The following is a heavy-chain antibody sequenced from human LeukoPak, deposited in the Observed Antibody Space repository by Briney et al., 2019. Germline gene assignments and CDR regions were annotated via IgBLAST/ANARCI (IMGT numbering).Heavy chain of an antibody. D-gene: IGHD6-19*01. CDR2: IIPILGVT. V-gene: IGHV1-69*04. J-gene: IGHJ3*02. Sequence: SVTVSCTSSGGTFSIFGISWVRQAPGQGLEWMGRIIPILGVTNYSQMFQGRVTITADKYTSTAYMELSSLRSEDTAVYYCAREKGGNGWHTDAFDIWGQGTMVTVSS. CDR3: AREKGGNGWHTDAFDI. CDR1: GGTFSIFG.